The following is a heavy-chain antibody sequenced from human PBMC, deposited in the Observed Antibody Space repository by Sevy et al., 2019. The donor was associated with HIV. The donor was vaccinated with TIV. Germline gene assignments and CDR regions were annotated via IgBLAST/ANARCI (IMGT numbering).Heavy chain of an antibody. Sequence: GGSLRLSCAASGFTFSSYSMNWVRQAPGKGLEWVSSISSSSSYIYYADSVKGRFTISRDNAKNSLYLQMNSLRAEDTAVYYCARAGPYGVVINSCDYWVQGTLVTVSS. CDR2: ISSSSSYI. J-gene: IGHJ4*02. CDR1: GFTFSSYS. D-gene: IGHD3-3*01. CDR3: ARAGPYGVVINSCDY. V-gene: IGHV3-21*01.